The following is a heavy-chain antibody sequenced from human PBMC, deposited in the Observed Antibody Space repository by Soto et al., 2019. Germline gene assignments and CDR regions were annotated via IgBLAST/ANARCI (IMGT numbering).Heavy chain of an antibody. CDR1: GYTFTNYG. Sequence: QVQLVQSGAEVKKPGASVKVSCKASGYTFTNYGLSGVRQAPGQGLEWMGWINAYNGNRNYAQKLQGRVTMTTDTSTSIASMELRSLRSDDTAVYYCARDWFGVDYWGQGTLVTVSS. J-gene: IGHJ4*02. CDR2: INAYNGNR. V-gene: IGHV1-18*01. CDR3: ARDWFGVDY. D-gene: IGHD3-16*01.